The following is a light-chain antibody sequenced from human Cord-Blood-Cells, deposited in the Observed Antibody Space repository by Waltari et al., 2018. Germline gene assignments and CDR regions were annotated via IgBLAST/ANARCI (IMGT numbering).Light chain of an antibody. Sequence: QSALTQPASVSGSPGQSITISCTGTSSDVGGYNYVSWYQQHPGKAPKHMIYDVSNRPSGVSNRFSGSKSGNTASLTISELQAEDEADYYCSSYTSSSTVVFGGGTKLTVL. J-gene: IGLJ2*01. CDR2: DVS. V-gene: IGLV2-14*01. CDR1: SSDVGGYNY. CDR3: SSYTSSSTVV.